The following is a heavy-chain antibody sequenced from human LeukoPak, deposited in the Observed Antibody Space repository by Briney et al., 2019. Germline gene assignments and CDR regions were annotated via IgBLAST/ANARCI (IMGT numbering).Heavy chain of an antibody. CDR2: IYYSGST. V-gene: IGHV4-39*07. CDR3: ARELGYRSGGNCSTGTVLDY. Sequence: SETLSRTCTVSGGSITSSSYYWGWIRQPPGKGLEWIGSIYYSGSTYYNSSLKSRVTISVDTSKNQFSLKLSTVTAADTAVYYCARELGYRSGGNCSTGTVLDYWGQGTLVTVSS. D-gene: IGHD2-15*01. J-gene: IGHJ4*02. CDR1: GGSITSSSYY.